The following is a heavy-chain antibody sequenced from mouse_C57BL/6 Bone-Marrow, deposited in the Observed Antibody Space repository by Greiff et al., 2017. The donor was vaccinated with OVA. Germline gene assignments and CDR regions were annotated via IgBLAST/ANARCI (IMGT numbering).Heavy chain of an antibody. Sequence: EVQLVESGAELVRPGASVKLSCTASGFNIKDDYMHWVKQRPEQGLEWIGWIDPENGDTEYASKFQGKATITADTSSNTAYLQLSSLTSEDTAVYYCTTGTVVYWYFDVWGTGTTVTVSS. CDR1: GFNIKDDY. CDR2: IDPENGDT. CDR3: TTGTVVYWYFDV. J-gene: IGHJ1*03. V-gene: IGHV14-4*01. D-gene: IGHD1-1*01.